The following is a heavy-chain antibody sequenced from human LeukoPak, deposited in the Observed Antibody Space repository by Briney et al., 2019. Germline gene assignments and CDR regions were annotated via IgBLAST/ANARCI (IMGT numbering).Heavy chain of an antibody. D-gene: IGHD4-17*01. Sequence: GGSLRLSCAASGSTFSSYAMHWVRQAPGKGLEWVAVISYDGSNKYYADSVKGRFTISRDNSKNTPYLQMNSLRAEDTAVYYCARAKARMTTVTPIDYWGQGTLVTVSS. CDR2: ISYDGSNK. V-gene: IGHV3-30-3*01. CDR1: GSTFSSYA. CDR3: ARAKARMTTVTPIDY. J-gene: IGHJ4*02.